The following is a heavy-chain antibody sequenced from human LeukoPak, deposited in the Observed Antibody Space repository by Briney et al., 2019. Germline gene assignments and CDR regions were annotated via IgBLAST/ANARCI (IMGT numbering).Heavy chain of an antibody. V-gene: IGHV4-30-2*01. CDR2: IYHSGST. Sequence: PSETLSLTCAVSGGSISSGGYSWSWIRQPPGKGLEWIGYIYHSGSTYYNPSLKSRVTISVDRSKNQFSLKLGSVTAADTAVYYCARGIDGYYVRAFDIWGQGTMVTVSS. J-gene: IGHJ3*02. CDR3: ARGIDGYYVRAFDI. D-gene: IGHD3-22*01. CDR1: GGSISSGGYS.